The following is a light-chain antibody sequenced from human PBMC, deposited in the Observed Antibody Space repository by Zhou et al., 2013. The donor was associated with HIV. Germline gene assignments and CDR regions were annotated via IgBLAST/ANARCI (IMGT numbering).Light chain of an antibody. CDR1: RTFGPW. V-gene: IGKV1-5*03. Sequence: DVQLTQSPPTLSASVGDKVTITCRASRTFGPWLAWYQQKPGGPPKLLIYQASTLESRVPSRFSGRGSGAEFHLSIVSLQPEDFATYYCQYYGDSSRTFGRGTRVEMK. CDR2: QAS. CDR3: QYYGDSSRT. J-gene: IGKJ4*02.